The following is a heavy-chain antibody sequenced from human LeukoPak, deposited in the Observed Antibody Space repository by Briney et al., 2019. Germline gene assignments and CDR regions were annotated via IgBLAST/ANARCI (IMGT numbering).Heavy chain of an antibody. Sequence: SGPTLLKPTQTLTLTCTFSGFSLTTTGVGVGWIRQPPGKALEWLALIYSDDDKHYSPSLKSRLTVTKDSSKSQVVLTMTNMDPVDTATYYCVCEAARSTLYWFDTWGQGTLVTVSS. CDR3: VCEAARSTLYWFDT. CDR1: GFSLTTTGVG. D-gene: IGHD2/OR15-2a*01. V-gene: IGHV2-5*02. J-gene: IGHJ5*02. CDR2: IYSDDDK.